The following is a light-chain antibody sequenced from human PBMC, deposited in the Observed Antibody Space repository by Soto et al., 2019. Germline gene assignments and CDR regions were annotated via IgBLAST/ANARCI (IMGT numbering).Light chain of an antibody. CDR2: QDS. J-gene: IGLJ7*01. V-gene: IGLV3-1*01. Sequence: SYELTQPPSVSVSPGQTASITCSGDKLGDKYACWYQQKPGQSPVLVIYQDSKRPSGIPERFSGSNSGNTATLTISGTQAMDEADYYCQAWDSSTACDVFGTGTQLTVL. CDR1: KLGDKY. CDR3: QAWDSSTACDV.